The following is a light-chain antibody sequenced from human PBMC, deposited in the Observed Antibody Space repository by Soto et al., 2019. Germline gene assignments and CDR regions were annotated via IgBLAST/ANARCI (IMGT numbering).Light chain of an antibody. J-gene: IGLJ2*01. CDR2: GNS. CDR1: SSNIGAGYD. CDR3: QSYDSSLSGSRVV. Sequence: QSVLTQPPSVSWAPGQRVTISCTGSSSNIGAGYDVHWYQQLPGTAPKLRLYGNSNRPSGVPDRFSGSKSGTSASLAITGLQAEDEADYYCQSYDSSLSGSRVVFGGGTQLTVL. V-gene: IGLV1-40*01.